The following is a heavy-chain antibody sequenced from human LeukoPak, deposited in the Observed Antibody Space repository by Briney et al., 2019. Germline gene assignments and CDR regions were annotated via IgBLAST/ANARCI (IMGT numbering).Heavy chain of an antibody. V-gene: IGHV4-39*07. J-gene: IGHJ4*02. CDR3: ARRVFPDYFDY. Sequence: SETLSLTCTVSGGSISSGDYYWSWIRQPPGKGLEWIGNMYHSGSTNYNPSLKSRVTISVDTSKNQFSLKLRSVTAADTAVYYCARRVFPDYFDYWGQGTLVTVSS. CDR2: MYHSGST. CDR1: GGSISSGDYY. D-gene: IGHD6-13*01.